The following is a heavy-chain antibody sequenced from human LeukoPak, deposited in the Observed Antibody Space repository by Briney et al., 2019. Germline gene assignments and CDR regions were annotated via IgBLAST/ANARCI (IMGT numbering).Heavy chain of an antibody. CDR3: ARDNSVGDFWSGYSRAGGMDV. J-gene: IGHJ6*02. V-gene: IGHV4-31*03. D-gene: IGHD3-3*01. CDR1: GGSISSGGYY. Sequence: SETLSPTCTVSGGSISSGGYYWSWIRQHPGKGLEWIGYIYYSGSTYYNPSLKSRVTISVDTSKNQFSLKLSSVTAADTAVYYCARDNSVGDFWSGYSRAGGMDVWGQGTTVTVSS. CDR2: IYYSGST.